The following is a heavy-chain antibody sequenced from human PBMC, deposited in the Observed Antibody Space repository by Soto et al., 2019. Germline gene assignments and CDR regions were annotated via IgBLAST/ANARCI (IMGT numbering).Heavy chain of an antibody. V-gene: IGHV3-72*01. D-gene: IGHD3-16*01. CDR1: GFSFSDHY. J-gene: IGHJ4*02. CDR3: ASPPEGGSGFDY. Sequence: GGSLRLSCAASGFSFSDHYMDWVRQAPGKGLEWVGRTRNKVNSYTTEYAASVRGRFTISRDDSKNSLYLQVNSLKSEDTAVYYCASPPEGGSGFDYWGQGALVTVSS. CDR2: TRNKVNSYTT.